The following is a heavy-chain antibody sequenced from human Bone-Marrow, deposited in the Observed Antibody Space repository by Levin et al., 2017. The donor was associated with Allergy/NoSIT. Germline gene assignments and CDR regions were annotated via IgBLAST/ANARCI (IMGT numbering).Heavy chain of an antibody. J-gene: IGHJ3*02. CDR2: IKQDGSEK. D-gene: IGHD3-10*01. CDR3: ARDSGGSGSYYHDAFDS. Sequence: GESLKISCAASGFTFSSYWMSWVRQAPGKGLEWVANIKQDGSEKYYVDSVKGRFTISRDNAKNSLYLQMNSLRAEDTAVYYCARDSGGSGSYYHDAFDSWGQGTMVTVSS. CDR1: GFTFSSYW. V-gene: IGHV3-7*04.